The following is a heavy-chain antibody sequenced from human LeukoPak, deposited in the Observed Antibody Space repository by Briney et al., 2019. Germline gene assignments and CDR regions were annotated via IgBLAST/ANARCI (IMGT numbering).Heavy chain of an antibody. Sequence: ASVKVSCTASGYTFTSFGISWVRQAPGQGLEWMGWISAYNGNTNYAQKLQGRVTMTTDTSTSTAYMELGSLRSDDTAVYYCARFERWTGTVYLDYWGQGTLVTVSS. V-gene: IGHV1-18*01. CDR3: ARFERWTGTVYLDY. D-gene: IGHD3/OR15-3a*01. J-gene: IGHJ4*02. CDR1: GYTFTSFG. CDR2: ISAYNGNT.